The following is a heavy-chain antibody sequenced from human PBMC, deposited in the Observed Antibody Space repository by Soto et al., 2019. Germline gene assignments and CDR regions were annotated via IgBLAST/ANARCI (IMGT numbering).Heavy chain of an antibody. CDR3: ARDSEYSSSWYNEHFDY. V-gene: IGHV1-18*01. CDR1: GYTFTSYG. D-gene: IGHD6-13*01. J-gene: IGHJ4*02. Sequence: QVQLVQSGAEVKKPGASVKVSCKASGYTFTSYGISWVRQAPGQGLEGMGWISAYNGNTNYAQKLQGRVTMTTDTSTSTAYMELRSLRSDDTAVYYCARDSEYSSSWYNEHFDYWGQGTLVTVSS. CDR2: ISAYNGNT.